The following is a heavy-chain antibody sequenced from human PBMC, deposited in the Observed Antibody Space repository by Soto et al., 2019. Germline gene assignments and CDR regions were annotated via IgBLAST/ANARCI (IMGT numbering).Heavy chain of an antibody. CDR1: GGSFSGCY. CDR3: AREDCSGGSCSRPVDY. V-gene: IGHV4-34*01. CDR2: INHSGST. J-gene: IGHJ4*02. D-gene: IGHD2-15*01. Sequence: QVQLQQWGAGLLKPSETLSLTCAVYGGSFSGCYWSWIRQPPGKGLEWIGEINHSGSTNYNPSLKSRVTISVDTSKNQFSLKLSSVTAADTAVYYCAREDCSGGSCSRPVDYWGQGTLVTVSS.